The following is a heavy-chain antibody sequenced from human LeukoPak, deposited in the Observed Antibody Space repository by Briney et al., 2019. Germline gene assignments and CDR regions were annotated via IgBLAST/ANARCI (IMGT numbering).Heavy chain of an antibody. CDR3: ARDRAVVVVAATRFDP. V-gene: IGHV3-7*01. CDR2: IKQDGSEK. D-gene: IGHD2-15*01. J-gene: IGHJ5*02. Sequence: GGSLRLSCEASGLTFSTHWMSWVRQAPGKGLEWVANIKQDGSEKYYVDSVKGRFTISRDNAKNSLYLQMNSLRAEDTAVYYCARDRAVVVVAATRFDPWGQGTLVTVSS. CDR1: GLTFSTHW.